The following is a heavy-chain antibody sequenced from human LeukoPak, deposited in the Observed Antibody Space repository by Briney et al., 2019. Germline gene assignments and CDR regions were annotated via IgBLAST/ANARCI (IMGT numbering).Heavy chain of an antibody. J-gene: IGHJ4*02. CDR3: ARGRIGGLDY. V-gene: IGHV4-34*01. CDR2: INHSGST. Sequence: SETLSLTCAVYGGSFSGYYWSWIRQPPGKGLEWIGEINHSGSTNYNPSLKSRVTISADTSKNQFSLKLSSVTAADTAVYYCARGRIGGLDYWGQGTLVTVSS. CDR1: GGSFSGYY.